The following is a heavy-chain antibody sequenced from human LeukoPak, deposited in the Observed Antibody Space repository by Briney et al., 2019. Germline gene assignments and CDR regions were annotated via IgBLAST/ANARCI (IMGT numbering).Heavy chain of an antibody. CDR1: GFTFDDYT. CDR3: AKAHYGSGSYYNLHYYYYGMDV. D-gene: IGHD3-10*01. Sequence: GGSLRLSCAASGFTFDDYTMHWVRQAPGKGLEWVSLISWDGGSTYYADSVKGRFTISRDNSKNSLYPQMNSLRTEDTALYYCAKAHYGSGSYYNLHYYYYGMDVWGQGTTVTVSS. CDR2: ISWDGGST. J-gene: IGHJ6*02. V-gene: IGHV3-43*01.